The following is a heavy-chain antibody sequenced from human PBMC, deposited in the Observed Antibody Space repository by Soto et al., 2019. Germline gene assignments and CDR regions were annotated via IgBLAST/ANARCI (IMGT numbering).Heavy chain of an antibody. CDR1: GGTFSSYS. CDR2: ITPIFGTV. CDR3: AREGDTREGRGVFFS. J-gene: IGHJ5*02. V-gene: IGHV1-69*06. D-gene: IGHD3-16*01. Sequence: ASVKVSCKASGGTFSSYSFSWVRQAPGQGLEWMGGITPIFGTVHYAQNFRGRVTITADKSTSIVHMELSSLRSEDTAVFYCAREGDTREGRGVFFSWGQGTLVTVSS.